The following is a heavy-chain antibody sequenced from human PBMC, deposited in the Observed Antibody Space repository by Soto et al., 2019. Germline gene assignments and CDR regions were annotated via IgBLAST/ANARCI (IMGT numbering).Heavy chain of an antibody. CDR2: ISAGGEST. V-gene: IGHV3-23*01. D-gene: IGHD6-19*01. J-gene: IGHJ4*02. Sequence: EVQLLESGGGLVQPGGSLRLSCVASGFTFSTYAMTWVRQAPGEGLDWVSAISAGGESTFYADSVKGRFTISRDNSKNTLYLQMNTLRADDTAVYYCANSMALAGWFDYWGQGTLVTVSS. CDR3: ANSMALAGWFDY. CDR1: GFTFSTYA.